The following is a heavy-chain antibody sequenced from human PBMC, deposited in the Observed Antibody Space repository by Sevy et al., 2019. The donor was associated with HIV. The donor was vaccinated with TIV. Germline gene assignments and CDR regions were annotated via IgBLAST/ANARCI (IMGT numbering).Heavy chain of an antibody. J-gene: IGHJ6*03. V-gene: IGHV3-64*01. D-gene: IGHD3-3*01. CDR3: ARDQVLRFLEWPYTPYYYYYMDV. Sequence: QPGGSLRLSCAASGFTFSSYAMHWVRQAPGKGLEYVSAISSNGGSTYYANSVKGRFTISRDNSKNTLYLQMGSLRAEDMAVYYCARDQVLRFLEWPYTPYYYYYMDVWGKGTTVTVSS. CDR2: ISSNGGST. CDR1: GFTFSSYA.